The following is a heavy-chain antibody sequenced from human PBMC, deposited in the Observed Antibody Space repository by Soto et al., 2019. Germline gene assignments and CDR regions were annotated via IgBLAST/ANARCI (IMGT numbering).Heavy chain of an antibody. CDR3: ASVPSYDSSGYYRPGYYYYGMDV. CDR2: MNPNSGNT. V-gene: IGHV1-8*01. Sequence: ASVKVSCKASGYTFTSYDINWVRQATGQGLEWMGWMNPNSGNTGYAQKFQGRVTITADESTSTAYMELSSLRSEDTAVYYCASVPSYDSSGYYRPGYYYYGMDVWGQGTTVTVSS. CDR1: GYTFTSYD. D-gene: IGHD3-22*01. J-gene: IGHJ6*02.